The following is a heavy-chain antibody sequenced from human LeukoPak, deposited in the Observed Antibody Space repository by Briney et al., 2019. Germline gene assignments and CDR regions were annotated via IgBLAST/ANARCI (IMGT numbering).Heavy chain of an antibody. CDR3: ARSQMATINGGVDF. Sequence: SETLSLTCTVSGDSITTYYWSWIRQPPGKGLDWIGYIYYDGSTNYNPSLKSRVTTSVDTSKNQFSLKLSSVTAADTAIYYCARSQMATINGGVDFWGQGTLVTVSS. D-gene: IGHD5-12*01. V-gene: IGHV4-59*01. CDR1: GDSITTYY. J-gene: IGHJ4*02. CDR2: IYYDGST.